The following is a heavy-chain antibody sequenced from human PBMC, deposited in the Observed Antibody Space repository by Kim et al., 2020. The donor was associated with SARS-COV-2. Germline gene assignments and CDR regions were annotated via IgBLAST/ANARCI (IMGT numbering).Heavy chain of an antibody. Sequence: GGSLRLSCAASGFTFSSYGMHWVRQAPGKGLEWVAVIWYDGSNKYYADSVKGRFTISRDNSKNTLYLQMNSLRAEDTAVYYCARGEVRLLWFGETPYYFDYWGQGTLVTVSS. J-gene: IGHJ4*02. CDR3: ARGEVRLLWFGETPYYFDY. CDR2: IWYDGSNK. CDR1: GFTFSSYG. V-gene: IGHV3-33*01. D-gene: IGHD3-10*01.